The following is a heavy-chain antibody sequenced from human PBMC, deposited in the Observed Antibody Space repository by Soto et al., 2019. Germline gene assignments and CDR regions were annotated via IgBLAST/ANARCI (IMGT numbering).Heavy chain of an antibody. J-gene: IGHJ6*02. Sequence: GESLKISCKGSGYSFTSYWISWVRQMPGKGLEWMGRIDPSDSYTNYSPSFQGHVTISADKSISTAYLQWSSLKALDTAMYYCARRRSSPYYYGMDVWGQGTTVTVSS. CDR3: ARRRSSPYYYGMDV. CDR2: IDPSDSYT. V-gene: IGHV5-10-1*01. CDR1: GYSFTSYW.